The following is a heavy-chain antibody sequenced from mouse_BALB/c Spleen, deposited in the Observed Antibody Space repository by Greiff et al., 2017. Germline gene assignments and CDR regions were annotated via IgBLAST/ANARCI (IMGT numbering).Heavy chain of an antibody. J-gene: IGHJ4*01. D-gene: IGHD2-1*01. CDR1: GYAFSSYW. CDR3: ARGDGNLYYYAMDY. CDR2: IYPGDGDT. V-gene: IGHV1-80*01. Sequence: QVQLQQSGAELVRPGSSVKISCKASGYAFSSYWMNWVKQRPGQGLEWIGQIYPGDGDTNYNGKFKGKATLTADKSSSTAYMQLSSLTSEDSAVYFCARGDGNLYYYAMDYWGQGTSVTVSS.